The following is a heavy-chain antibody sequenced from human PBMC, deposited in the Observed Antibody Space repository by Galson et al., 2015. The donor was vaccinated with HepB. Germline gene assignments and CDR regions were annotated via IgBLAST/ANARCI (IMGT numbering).Heavy chain of an antibody. CDR3: ARGGYNHYYLAYYFDY. J-gene: IGHJ4*02. Sequence: SVKVSCKASGGTFSTYALYWVRQAPGQGLEWVGRIIPILGTADYAQRFQGRVTITADESTSTAFMEVNSLRAEDTAVYYCARGGYNHYYLAYYFDYWGQGTLVTVSS. D-gene: IGHD3-22*01. CDR2: IIPILGTA. V-gene: IGHV1-69*13. CDR1: GGTFSTYA.